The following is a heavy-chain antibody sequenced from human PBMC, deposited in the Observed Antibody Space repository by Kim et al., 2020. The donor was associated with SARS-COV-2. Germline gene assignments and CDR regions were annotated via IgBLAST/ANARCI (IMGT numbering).Heavy chain of an antibody. CDR1: GGSISSSSYY. CDR2: IYYSGST. V-gene: IGHV4-39*01. Sequence: SETLSLTCTVSGGSISSSSYYWGWIRQPPGKGLEWIGSIYYSGSTYYNPSLKSRVTISVDTSKNQFSLKLSSVTAADTAVYYCASQLYCSSTSCYYYYYYMDVWGKGTTVTVSS. J-gene: IGHJ6*03. D-gene: IGHD2-2*01. CDR3: ASQLYCSSTSCYYYYYYMDV.